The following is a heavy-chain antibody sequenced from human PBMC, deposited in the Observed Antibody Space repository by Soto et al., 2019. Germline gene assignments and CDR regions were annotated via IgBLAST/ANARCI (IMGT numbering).Heavy chain of an antibody. D-gene: IGHD5-18*01. V-gene: IGHV1-69*02. CDR3: ARRGYSYGYDY. CDR1: GGTFSSYT. CDR2: IIPILGIA. Sequence: QVQLVQSGAEVKKPGSSVKVSCKASGGTFSSYTISWVRQAPGQGLEWMGRIIPILGIANYAQKFQGRVTITAHKSTTTAYMGLSSLRSEDTAVYYCARRGYSYGYDYWGQGTLVTVSS. J-gene: IGHJ4*02.